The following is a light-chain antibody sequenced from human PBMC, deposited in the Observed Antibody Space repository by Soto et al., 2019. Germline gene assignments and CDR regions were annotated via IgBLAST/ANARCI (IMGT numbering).Light chain of an antibody. CDR3: QQYGHSPQVT. V-gene: IGKV3-20*01. CDR1: QSISSSF. CDR2: STS. Sequence: EIVLTQSPGILSLSPGERASLSCGASQSISSSFLAWYQQKPGQAPRLLIHSTSKRAAGIPDRFSGSGSGTDFTLTITRLEPEDFAVCYCQQYGHSPQVTFGQGTRLEIK. J-gene: IGKJ5*01.